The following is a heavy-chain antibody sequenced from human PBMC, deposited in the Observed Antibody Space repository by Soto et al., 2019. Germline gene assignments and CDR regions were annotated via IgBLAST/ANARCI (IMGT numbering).Heavy chain of an antibody. Sequence: SETLSLTCTVSGGSISSSTYYWGWMRQPPGKGLEWIGEINHSGSTNYNPSLKSRVTISVDTSKNQFSLKLSSVTAADTAVYYCARGWFDPWGQGTLVTVSS. CDR3: ARGWFDP. CDR2: INHSGST. CDR1: GGSISSSTYY. J-gene: IGHJ5*02. V-gene: IGHV4-39*07.